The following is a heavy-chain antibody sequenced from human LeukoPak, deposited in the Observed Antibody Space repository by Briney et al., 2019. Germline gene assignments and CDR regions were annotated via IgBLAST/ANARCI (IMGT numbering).Heavy chain of an antibody. Sequence: SETLSLTCTVSGGSISSGGYYWSWIRQHPGKGLEWIGYIYYSGSTYYNPSLKSRVTISVDTSKNQFSLKLSSVTAADTAVYYCARVVPAAVTDYWDQGTLVTVSS. CDR2: IYYSGST. J-gene: IGHJ4*02. CDR1: GGSISSGGYY. D-gene: IGHD2-2*01. CDR3: ARVVPAAVTDY. V-gene: IGHV4-31*03.